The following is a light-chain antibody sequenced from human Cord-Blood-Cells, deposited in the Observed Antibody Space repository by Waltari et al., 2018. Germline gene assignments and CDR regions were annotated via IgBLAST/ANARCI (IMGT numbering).Light chain of an antibody. J-gene: IGLJ1*01. CDR1: SSDVWSYNL. V-gene: IGLV2-23*01. CDR2: EGS. CDR3: CSYAVSSTYV. Sequence: QSALTQPASVSGSHGQSITISCTGTSSDVWSYNLVPWYQQHPGKAPKLKIYEGSQWPSGVANRFSGSKSGNTASLTISGRQAEDEADYYCCSYAVSSTYVFGTGTRVTVL.